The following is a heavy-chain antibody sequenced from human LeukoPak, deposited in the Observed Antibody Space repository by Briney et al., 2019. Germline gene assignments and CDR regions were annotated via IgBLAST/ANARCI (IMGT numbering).Heavy chain of an antibody. CDR2: INHSGST. CDR3: ARRTSDSSGYYEDY. V-gene: IGHV4-34*01. D-gene: IGHD3-22*01. J-gene: IGHJ4*02. Sequence: PSETLSLTCAVYGGSFSGYYWSWIRQPPGKGLEWIGEINHSGSTNYNPSLKSRVTISVDTSKNQFSLKLSSVTAADTAVYYCARRTSDSSGYYEDYWGQGTLVTVSS. CDR1: GGSFSGYY.